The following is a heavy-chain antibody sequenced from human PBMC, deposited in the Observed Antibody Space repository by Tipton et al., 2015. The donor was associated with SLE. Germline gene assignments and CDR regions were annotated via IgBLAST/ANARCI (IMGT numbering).Heavy chain of an antibody. CDR2: ISYDGSNK. Sequence: SLRLSCVTSGFDFSMFWMIWARQAPGKGLEWVAVISYDGSNKYYADFVKGRFTISRDNSKNPLYLQMNSLRAEDTAVYYCARDRLALGYWGQGTLVTVSS. V-gene: IGHV3-30*03. J-gene: IGHJ4*02. D-gene: IGHD7-27*01. CDR3: ARDRLALGY. CDR1: GFDFSMFW.